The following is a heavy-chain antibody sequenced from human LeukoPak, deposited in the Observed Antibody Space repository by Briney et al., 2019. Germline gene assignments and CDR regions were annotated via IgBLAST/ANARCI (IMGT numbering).Heavy chain of an antibody. D-gene: IGHD3-3*01. V-gene: IGHV4-39*07. Sequence: SETLSLTCTVSGGSISSSTYFWGWIRQPPGKGLEWIGTIYYSGSTYYNPSLKSRVTISVDSSKNQFSLRLSSVTAADTAVYYCAREGVRFLGAGDAFDIWGQGTMVTVSS. CDR2: IYYSGST. CDR3: AREGVRFLGAGDAFDI. CDR1: GGSISSSTYF. J-gene: IGHJ3*02.